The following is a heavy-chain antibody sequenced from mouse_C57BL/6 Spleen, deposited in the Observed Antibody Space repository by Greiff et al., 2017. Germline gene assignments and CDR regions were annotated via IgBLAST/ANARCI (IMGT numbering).Heavy chain of an antibody. CDR2: ISSGSSTI. Sequence: VQLQQSGGGLVKPGGSLKLSCAASGFTFSDYGMHWVRQAPEKGLEWVAYISSGSSTIYYADTVKGRFTISRDNAKNTLFLQMTSLRSEDTAMYYCASLTTVVADAMDYWGQGTSVTVSS. CDR3: ASLTTVVADAMDY. D-gene: IGHD1-1*01. CDR1: GFTFSDYG. V-gene: IGHV5-17*01. J-gene: IGHJ4*01.